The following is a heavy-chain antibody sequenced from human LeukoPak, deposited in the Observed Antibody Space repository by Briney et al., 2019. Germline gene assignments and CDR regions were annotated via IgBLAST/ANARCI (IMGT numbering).Heavy chain of an antibody. Sequence: PGGSLRLSCVASGFTFRDYYMSWIRRAPGKGLEWVSTISGSGGSTYYADSVKGRFTISRDNSKNTLYLQMNSLRAEDTAVYYCAKARSSTVTTSFDYWGQGTLVTVSS. CDR2: ISGSGGST. J-gene: IGHJ4*02. CDR1: GFTFRDYY. V-gene: IGHV3-23*01. CDR3: AKARSSTVTTSFDY. D-gene: IGHD4-17*01.